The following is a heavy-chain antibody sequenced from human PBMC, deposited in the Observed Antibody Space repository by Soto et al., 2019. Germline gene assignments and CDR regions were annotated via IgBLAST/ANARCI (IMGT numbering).Heavy chain of an antibody. J-gene: IGHJ6*02. CDR1: GFTFSSYW. V-gene: IGHV3-66*01. CDR3: VRENYYYGMDV. CDR2: INNGGST. Sequence: GSLRLSCAASGFTFSSYWMHWVRQAPGKGLVWVSAINNGGSTFYTDSVKGRFNISRDDSKNTLFLQINSLGVEDTAMYYCVRENYYYGMDVWGQGTAVTVSS.